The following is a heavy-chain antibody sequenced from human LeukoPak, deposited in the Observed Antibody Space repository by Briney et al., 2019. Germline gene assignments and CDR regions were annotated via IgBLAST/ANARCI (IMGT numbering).Heavy chain of an antibody. CDR1: GFTFSSYA. CDR3: ARDPVAAAQRGYFDY. CDR2: ISYDGSNK. V-gene: IGHV3-30*04. Sequence: PGGSLRLSCAASGFTFSSYAMHWVRQAPGKGLEWVAVISYDGSNKYYADSMKGRFTISRDNSKNTLYLQMNSLRDTAMYYCARDPVAAAQRGYFDYWGQGTLVTVSS. J-gene: IGHJ4*02. D-gene: IGHD6-13*01.